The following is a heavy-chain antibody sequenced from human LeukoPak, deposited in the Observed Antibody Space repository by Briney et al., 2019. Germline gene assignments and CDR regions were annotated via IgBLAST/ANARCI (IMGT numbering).Heavy chain of an antibody. V-gene: IGHV3-9*01. CDR2: ISWNSGSI. Sequence: GRSLRLSGAASGFTFDDYAMHWVRQAPGKGLEWVSGISWNSGSIGYADSVKGRFTISRDNAKNSLYLQMNSLRAEDTALYYCAKDRGPSGSYSDYWGQGTLVTVSS. J-gene: IGHJ4*02. CDR3: AKDRGPSGSYSDY. D-gene: IGHD1-26*01. CDR1: GFTFDDYA.